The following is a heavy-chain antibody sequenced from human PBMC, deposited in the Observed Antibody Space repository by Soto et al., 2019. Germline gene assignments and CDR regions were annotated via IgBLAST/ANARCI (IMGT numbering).Heavy chain of an antibody. CDR2: INAGNGNT. D-gene: IGHD6-19*01. V-gene: IGHV1-3*01. CDR1: WYTFTNYA. Sequence: ASVKVFSKAPWYTFTNYAMHLVRPAPGQRPEWMGWINAGNGNTKDSQKFQGRVTITRDTSASTAYMELSSLRSEDTAVYYCARAESRYSSGWYKPWVPWQHFDYWGQGTLVTVSS. CDR3: ARAESRYSSGWYKPWVPWQHFDY. J-gene: IGHJ4*02.